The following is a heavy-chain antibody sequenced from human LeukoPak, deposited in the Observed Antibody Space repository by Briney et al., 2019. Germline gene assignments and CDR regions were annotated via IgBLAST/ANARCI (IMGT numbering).Heavy chain of an antibody. Sequence: SPTLSLTFAISGDSVSSNSAAWNWIRQSPSRGLEWLGRTYYRSKWYNDYAVSVKSRITINPDTSKNQFSLQLNSVTPEDTAVYYCAREFGQVSSSHIDYWGQGTLVTVSS. V-gene: IGHV6-1*01. CDR1: GDSVSSNSAA. CDR3: AREFGQVSSSHIDY. D-gene: IGHD6-13*01. CDR2: TYYRSKWYN. J-gene: IGHJ4*02.